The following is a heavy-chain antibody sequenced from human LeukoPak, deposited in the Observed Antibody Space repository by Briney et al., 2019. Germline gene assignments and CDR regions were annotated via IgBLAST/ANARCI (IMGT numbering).Heavy chain of an antibody. Sequence: SETLSLTCTVSGGSISNYYWSWIRQPPGKGLEWIGYIYYSGTTNYNPSLKSRVTISVDTSKNQFSLKLSSVTAADTAVYYCARDGPVEMATIRWGQGTLVTVSS. V-gene: IGHV4-59*12. J-gene: IGHJ4*02. D-gene: IGHD5-24*01. CDR2: IYYSGTT. CDR1: GGSISNYY. CDR3: ARDGPVEMATIR.